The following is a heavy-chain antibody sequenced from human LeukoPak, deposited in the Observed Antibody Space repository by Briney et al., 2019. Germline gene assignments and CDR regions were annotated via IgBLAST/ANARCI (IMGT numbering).Heavy chain of an antibody. J-gene: IGHJ6*02. V-gene: IGHV3-21*01. CDR3: ARDRDNGMDV. CDR1: GFTFSSYS. Sequence: GGSLRLSCAASGFTFSSYSMNWVRQAPGKGREGVSSISSSSSNIYYADSVKGRFTISRDNAKNSLFLQMNSLRAEDTAVYYCARDRDNGMDVWGQGTTVTVSS. CDR2: ISSSSSNI.